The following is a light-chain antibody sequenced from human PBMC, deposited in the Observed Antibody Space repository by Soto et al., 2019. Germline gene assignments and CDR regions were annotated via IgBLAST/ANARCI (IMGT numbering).Light chain of an antibody. CDR2: DVS. V-gene: IGLV2-14*01. J-gene: IGLJ1*01. CDR3: SSYTSSSIYV. CDR1: SSDVGGYNY. Sequence: QSVLTQPASVSGSPGQSITISCTGTSSDVGGYNYVSWYQQHPGKAPKLMIYDVSNRPSGVSNRFSGSRSGNTASLTISGLQAEDEADYYCSSYTSSSIYVFGTGTKGT.